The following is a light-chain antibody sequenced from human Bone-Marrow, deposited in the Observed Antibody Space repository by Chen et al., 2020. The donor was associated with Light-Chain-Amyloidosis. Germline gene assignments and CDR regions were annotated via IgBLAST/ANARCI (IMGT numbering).Light chain of an antibody. CDR1: SGDVGTYNY. CDR3: SSFTSSSSYV. CDR2: AVS. V-gene: IGLV2-14*01. Sequence: QSALTQPAPLAGSPGQSITISGPGTSGDVGTYNYVSWYQQHPVKAPKVMIYAVSNRPSGVSNRFSGSKSGNTASLTISGLQAEDEADYYCSSFTSSSSYVFGPGTKVTVL. J-gene: IGLJ1*01.